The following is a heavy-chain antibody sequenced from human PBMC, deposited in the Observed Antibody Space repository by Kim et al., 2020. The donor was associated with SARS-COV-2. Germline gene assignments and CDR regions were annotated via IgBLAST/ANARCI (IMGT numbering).Heavy chain of an antibody. J-gene: IGHJ4*02. CDR3: ARVSSAVAGTNFDY. V-gene: IGHV1-2*02. Sequence: AQKFQGRVTMTRDTSISTAYMELSRLRSDDTAVYYCARVSSAVAGTNFDYWGQGTLVTVSS. D-gene: IGHD6-19*01.